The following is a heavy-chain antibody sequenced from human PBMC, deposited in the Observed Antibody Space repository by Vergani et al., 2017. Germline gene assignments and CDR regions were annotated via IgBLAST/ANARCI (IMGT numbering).Heavy chain of an antibody. CDR1: GFTFSDYY. D-gene: IGHD2-2*01. V-gene: IGHV3-11*01. Sequence: VELLESGGGLAQPGGSLRLSCAASGFTFSDYYMSWIRQAPGKGLEWVSYISSSGSTIYYADSVKGRFTISRDNAKNSLYLQMNSLRAEDTAVYYCARERPEYCSSTSCYYYYYMDVWGKGTTVTVSS. CDR2: ISSSGSTI. J-gene: IGHJ6*03. CDR3: ARERPEYCSSTSCYYYYYMDV.